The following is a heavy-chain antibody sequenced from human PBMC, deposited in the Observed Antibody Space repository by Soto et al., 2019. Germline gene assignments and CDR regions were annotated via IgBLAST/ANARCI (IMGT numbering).Heavy chain of an antibody. CDR2: IWYDGSNK. CDR1: GFTFSSYG. J-gene: IGHJ4*02. D-gene: IGHD2-15*01. CDR3: AREGLDCSGGSCYSEAFDY. V-gene: IGHV3-33*01. Sequence: GWSLRLSCAASGFTFSSYGMHWVRQAPGKGLEWVAVIWYDGSNKYYADSVKGRFTISRDNSKNTLYLQMNSLRAEDTAVYYCAREGLDCSGGSCYSEAFDYWGQGTLVTVSS.